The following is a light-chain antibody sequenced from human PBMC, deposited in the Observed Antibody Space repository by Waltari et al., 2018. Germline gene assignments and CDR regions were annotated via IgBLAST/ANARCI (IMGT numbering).Light chain of an antibody. CDR3: QQSSERPVT. J-gene: IGKJ4*01. CDR1: QGISRN. Sequence: EIVLTQSPATLSLPPGERATLTCRPSQGISRNLGWYQPKLGQAPRRLIYDASNRATGIPARFSGSGSGTDFTLTISSLEPEDFAVYYCQQSSERPVTFGGGTKVEIK. V-gene: IGKV3-11*01. CDR2: DAS.